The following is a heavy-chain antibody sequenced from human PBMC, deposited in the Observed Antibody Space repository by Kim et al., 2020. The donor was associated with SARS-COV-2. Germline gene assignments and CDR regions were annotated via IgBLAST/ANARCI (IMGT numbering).Heavy chain of an antibody. D-gene: IGHD6-13*01. CDR3: ARDLVDGLAAAGTDY. V-gene: IGHV1-46*01. Sequence: KVQGRVTMTRDTSPSTVYMELSSLSSEDTAVYYCARDLVDGLAAAGTDYWGQGTLVTVSS. J-gene: IGHJ4*02.